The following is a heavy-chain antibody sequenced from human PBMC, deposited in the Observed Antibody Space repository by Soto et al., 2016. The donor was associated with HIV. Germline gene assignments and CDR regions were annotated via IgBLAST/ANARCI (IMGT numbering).Heavy chain of an antibody. CDR3: AKAALSIAAKSLFDY. V-gene: IGHV3-23*01. D-gene: IGHD6-6*01. J-gene: IGHJ4*02. CDR1: GFTFSSYA. CDR2: ISGGGGST. Sequence: EVQLLESGGGLVQPGGSLRLSCAASGFTFSSYAMSWVRQAPGKGLEWASTISGGGGSTYYADSVKGRFTISRDNSKNTLYLQMNSLRAEDTAVYYCAKAALSIAAKSLFDYWGQGTLVTVSS.